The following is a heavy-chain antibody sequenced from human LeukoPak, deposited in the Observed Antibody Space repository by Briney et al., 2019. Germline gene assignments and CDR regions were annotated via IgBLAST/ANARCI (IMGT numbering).Heavy chain of an antibody. J-gene: IGHJ4*02. D-gene: IGHD6-13*01. Sequence: ASVKVSCKASGYTFTSYGISWVRQAPGQGLEWMGWINPNSGGTNYAQKFQGRVTMTRDTSISTAYMELSRLRSDDTAVYYCARSSGSSSWSIFDYWGQGTLVTVSS. CDR1: GYTFTSYG. V-gene: IGHV1-2*02. CDR2: INPNSGGT. CDR3: ARSSGSSSWSIFDY.